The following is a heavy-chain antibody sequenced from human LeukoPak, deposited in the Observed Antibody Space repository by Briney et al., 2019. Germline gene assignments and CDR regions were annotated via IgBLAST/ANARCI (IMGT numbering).Heavy chain of an antibody. CDR1: GYTFTGYY. CDR2: INPSGGST. CDR3: ARDPNSSGYYDY. Sequence: ASVKVSCKASGYTFTGYYMHWVRQAPGQGLEWMGIINPSGGSTSYAQKFQGRVTMTRDMSTSTVYMELSSLRSEDTAVYYCARDPNSSGYYDYWGQGTLVTVSS. J-gene: IGHJ4*02. D-gene: IGHD3-22*01. V-gene: IGHV1-46*01.